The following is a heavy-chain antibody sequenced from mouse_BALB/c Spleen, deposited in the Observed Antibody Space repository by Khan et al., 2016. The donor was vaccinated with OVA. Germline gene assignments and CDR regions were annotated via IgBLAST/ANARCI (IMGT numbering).Heavy chain of an antibody. D-gene: IGHD2-1*01. CDR2: IDPENGQT. CDR3: ARDGNSPWFAY. J-gene: IGHJ3*01. Sequence: EVQLQESGAELVRPGTLVKLSCKASGFNIKDYYMHWVKQRPEQGLVWIGKIDPENGQTIYDPKFQGKARITSDTSSNTAYLQLSSLTSEDTAVYYYARDGNSPWFAYWGQGTLVTVSS. V-gene: IGHV14-1*02. CDR1: GFNIKDYY.